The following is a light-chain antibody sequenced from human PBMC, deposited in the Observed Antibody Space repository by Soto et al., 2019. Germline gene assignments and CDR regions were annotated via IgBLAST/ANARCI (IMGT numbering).Light chain of an antibody. J-gene: IGKJ1*01. Sequence: VLTQSPGILSLSPGERATLSCRASQSVTNSFLAWYQQKPGQAPRLLLYGASSRATGIPDRFSGSGSGTDFTLSINRLEPEDFGVYYCQQYGTSPRTFGRGTKVEIK. CDR1: QSVTNSF. V-gene: IGKV3-20*01. CDR2: GAS. CDR3: QQYGTSPRT.